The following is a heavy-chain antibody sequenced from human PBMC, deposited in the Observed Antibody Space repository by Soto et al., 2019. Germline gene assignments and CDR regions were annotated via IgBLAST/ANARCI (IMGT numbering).Heavy chain of an antibody. J-gene: IGHJ6*02. D-gene: IGHD4-17*01. V-gene: IGHV3-23*01. CDR2: IVGGGGST. CDR1: GFTFSSYG. CDR3: EKVGDYFPNYYGMDV. Sequence: EVQLLESGGGLEQPGGSLRLSCAVSGFTFSSYGMSWVRQAPGKGLEWVSGIVGGGGSTYYADSVKGRFTISRDNSKNTLYLQMNSLRDEDTAVYYCEKVGDYFPNYYGMDVWGQGTTVTVSS.